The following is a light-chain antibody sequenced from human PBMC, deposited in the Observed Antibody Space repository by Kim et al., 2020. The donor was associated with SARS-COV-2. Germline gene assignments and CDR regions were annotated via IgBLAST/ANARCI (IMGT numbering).Light chain of an antibody. CDR3: QQYGTSLRT. J-gene: IGKJ4*02. Sequence: SPGERATLSCRASQSVTNSYLAWYQQKPGQPPRLLIYGASNRATGIPDRFSGSGSGTDFTLTISRLESEDLAVYYCQQYGTSLRTFGGGTKVDIK. CDR2: GAS. V-gene: IGKV3-20*01. CDR1: QSVTNSY.